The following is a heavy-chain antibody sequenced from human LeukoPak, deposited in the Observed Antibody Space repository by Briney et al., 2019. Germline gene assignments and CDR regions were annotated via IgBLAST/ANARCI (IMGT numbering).Heavy chain of an antibody. CDR2: INHSGST. CDR3: ARTYYYGSGSYYYFDY. V-gene: IGHV4-34*01. Sequence: SETLSLTCTVYGGSFSGYYLSWIRQPPGKGLEWIGEINHSGSTNYNPSLKSRVTISVDTSKNQFSLKLSSVTAADTAVYYCARTYYYGSGSYYYFDYWGQGTLVTVSS. CDR1: GGSFSGYY. D-gene: IGHD3-10*01. J-gene: IGHJ4*02.